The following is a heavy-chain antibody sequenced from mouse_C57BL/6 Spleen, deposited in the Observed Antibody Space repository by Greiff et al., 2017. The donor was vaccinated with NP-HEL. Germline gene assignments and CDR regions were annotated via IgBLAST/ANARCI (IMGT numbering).Heavy chain of an antibody. CDR1: GYTFTSYW. Sequence: QVQLQQPGAELVMPGASVKLSCKASGYTFTSYWMHWVKQRPGQGLEWIGEIDPSDSYTNYNQKFKGKSTLTVDKSSSTAYMQLSSLTSEDSAVYYCARDTTVVAHYAMDDWGQGTSVTVSS. CDR2: IDPSDSYT. D-gene: IGHD1-1*01. J-gene: IGHJ4*01. CDR3: ARDTTVVAHYAMDD. V-gene: IGHV1-69*01.